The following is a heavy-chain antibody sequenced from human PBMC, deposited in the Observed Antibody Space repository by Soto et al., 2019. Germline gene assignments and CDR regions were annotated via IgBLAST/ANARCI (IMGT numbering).Heavy chain of an antibody. CDR3: AKTRPGQCSSKNCFAFDP. D-gene: IGHD2-2*01. J-gene: IGHJ5*02. Sequence: PGGSLRLSCTTSGFTFSDYGMHWVRQAPGKGLEWVAIISYDGSDRYYVDSVKGRFIISRDNSNNMLYLQMSSLRPEDTAVYYCAKTRPGQCSSKNCFAFDPWGQGTLVTVSS. CDR1: GFTFSDYG. V-gene: IGHV3-30*02. CDR2: ISYDGSDR.